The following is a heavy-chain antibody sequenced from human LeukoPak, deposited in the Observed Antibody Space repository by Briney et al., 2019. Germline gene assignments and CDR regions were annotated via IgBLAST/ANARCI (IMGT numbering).Heavy chain of an antibody. CDR1: GGSISSGTHY. V-gene: IGHV4-61*02. CDR3: ARRWNYKDAFDI. D-gene: IGHD1-7*01. CDR2: IFTSGSP. J-gene: IGHJ3*02. Sequence: KPSQTLSLTCDVSGGSISSGTHYWTWVRQPVGKGLEWLGRIFTSGSPTYNSSLKSRLTISLDKSKNQFSLKLTSVTAADTAVYYCARRWNYKDAFDIWGQGTMVTVSS.